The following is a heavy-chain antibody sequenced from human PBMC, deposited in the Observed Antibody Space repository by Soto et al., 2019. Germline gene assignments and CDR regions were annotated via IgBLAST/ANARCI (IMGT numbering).Heavy chain of an antibody. CDR1: GGPISSSSYY. CDR2: IYYTGYT. CDR3: ARSAIATHWFFDL. Sequence: SETLSLTCSVSGGPISSSSYYWGWIRQAPGKGLEWLATIYYTGYTYHNPSLKSHVTIPVDTSKDQFSLELTSVTAADTALYYCARSAIATHWFFDLWGRGTLVTVSS. J-gene: IGHJ2*01. V-gene: IGHV4-39*01. D-gene: IGHD5-18*01.